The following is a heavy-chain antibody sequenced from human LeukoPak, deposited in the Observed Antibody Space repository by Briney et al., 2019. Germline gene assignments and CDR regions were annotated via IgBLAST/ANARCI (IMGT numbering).Heavy chain of an antibody. CDR3: AKGYDSSGYYSDVFDY. Sequence: SGRSLRLSCAASGFTFSSYGMHWVRQAPGKGLEWVAVISYDGSNKYYADSVKGRFTISRDNSKNTLYLQMNSLRAEDTAVYYCAKGYDSSGYYSDVFDYWGQGTLVTVSS. V-gene: IGHV3-30*18. CDR2: ISYDGSNK. J-gene: IGHJ4*02. D-gene: IGHD3-22*01. CDR1: GFTFSSYG.